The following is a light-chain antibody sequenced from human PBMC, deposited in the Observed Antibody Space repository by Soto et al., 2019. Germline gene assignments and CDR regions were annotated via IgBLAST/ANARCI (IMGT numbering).Light chain of an antibody. CDR2: GAS. J-gene: IGKJ1*01. CDR1: QSVSNN. CDR3: QQYNNWPPWT. Sequence: EIVMTQSPVTLSVSPGESVTLSYKASQSVSNNLAWYQQKPGQAPRLLIYGASTRATGVPARFSGSGSGTEFTLTISSLQSEDFAVYYCQQYNNWPPWTFGQGTKVEIK. V-gene: IGKV3-15*01.